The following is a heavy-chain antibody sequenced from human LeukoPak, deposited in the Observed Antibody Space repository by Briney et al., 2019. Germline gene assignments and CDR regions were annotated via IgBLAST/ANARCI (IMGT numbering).Heavy chain of an antibody. V-gene: IGHV3-74*03. CDR2: SEGDDSTT. CDR3: AKSDWPDP. J-gene: IGHJ5*02. Sequence: GGSLRLSCAASGFTVGRNWMHWVRQAPGKGLVWVSRSEGDDSTTTYADSVKGRFTVSRDTAKNTLYLQMNSLRVEDTAVYYCAKSDWPDPWGQGTLVTVSP. CDR1: GFTVGRNW.